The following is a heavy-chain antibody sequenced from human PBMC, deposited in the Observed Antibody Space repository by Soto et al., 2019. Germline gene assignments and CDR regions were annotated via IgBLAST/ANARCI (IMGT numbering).Heavy chain of an antibody. J-gene: IGHJ6*02. CDR3: ARVRRDGYNLYYYYGMDV. V-gene: IGHV3-7*01. CDR2: IKQDGSEK. D-gene: IGHD5-12*01. CDR1: GFTFSSYW. Sequence: PGESLKISCAASGFTFSSYWMSWVRQAPGKGLEWVANIKQDGSEKYYVDSVKGRFTISRDNAKNSLYLQMNSLRAEDTAVYYCARVRRDGYNLYYYYGMDVWGQGTTVTVSS.